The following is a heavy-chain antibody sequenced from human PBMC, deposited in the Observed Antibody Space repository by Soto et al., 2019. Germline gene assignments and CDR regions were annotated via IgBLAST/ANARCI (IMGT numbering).Heavy chain of an antibody. CDR3: ARGEINYVWYFDL. V-gene: IGHV4-59*01. CDR2: IHYSGST. J-gene: IGHJ2*01. D-gene: IGHD4-4*01. Sequence: QVQLQESGPGLVKPSETLSLTCTVSGGSISSYYWSWIRQPPGKGLEWIGYIHYSGSTSYNPSLKSRVTISVDTSKNQFSLKLSSVTAADTAVYYCARGEINYVWYFDLWGRGTLVTVSS. CDR1: GGSISSYY.